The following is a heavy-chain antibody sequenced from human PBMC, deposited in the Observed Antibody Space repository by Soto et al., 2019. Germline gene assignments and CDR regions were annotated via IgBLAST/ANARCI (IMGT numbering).Heavy chain of an antibody. CDR3: ARDREDIVVVVAVTPGALDI. CDR1: GYTFTSYG. V-gene: IGHV1-18*01. D-gene: IGHD2-15*01. J-gene: IGHJ3*02. Sequence: QVQLVQSGAEVKKPGASVKVSCKASGYTFTSYGISWVRQAPGQGLEWMGWISAYNGNTNYAQKLQGRVTMTTDTSTSTAYKELRSLRSDDTAMYYCARDREDIVVVVAVTPGALDIWGQGTMVTVSS. CDR2: ISAYNGNT.